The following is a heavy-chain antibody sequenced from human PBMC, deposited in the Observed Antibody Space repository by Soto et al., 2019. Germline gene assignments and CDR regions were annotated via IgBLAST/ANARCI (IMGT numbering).Heavy chain of an antibody. Sequence: SETLSLTCTVSGGSISSGGYYWSWIRQHPGKGLEWIGYIYYSGSTYYNPSLKSRVTISVDTSKNQFSLKLSSVTAADTAVYYCARDADISSWDLYYYYYYYMDVWGKGTTVTVSS. V-gene: IGHV4-31*03. D-gene: IGHD6-6*01. CDR3: ARDADISSWDLYYYYYYYMDV. CDR1: GGSISSGGYY. J-gene: IGHJ6*03. CDR2: IYYSGST.